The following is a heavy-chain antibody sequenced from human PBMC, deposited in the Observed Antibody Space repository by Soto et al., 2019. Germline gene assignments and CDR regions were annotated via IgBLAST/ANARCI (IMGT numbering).Heavy chain of an antibody. J-gene: IGHJ5*02. CDR2: INPNSGGT. CDR1: GYTFTGYY. CDR3: ARDGNDYGDYVEGWFDP. D-gene: IGHD4-17*01. Sequence: QVQLVQSGAEVKKPGASVKVSCKASGYTFTGYYMHWVRQAPGQGLEWMGWINPNSGGTNYAQKFQGWGTMTRDTSISTAYMELSRLRSDETAVYYCARDGNDYGDYVEGWFDPWGQGTLVTVSS. V-gene: IGHV1-2*04.